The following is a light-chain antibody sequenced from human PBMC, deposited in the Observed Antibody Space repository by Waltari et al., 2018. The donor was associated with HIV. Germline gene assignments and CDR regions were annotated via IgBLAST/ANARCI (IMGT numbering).Light chain of an antibody. V-gene: IGKV1D-16*01. CDR2: AAS. J-gene: IGKJ2*01. Sequence: DIQMTQSPPSLSASVGDTLTITCLASQGISSWLALYQQKPGKAPKPLIYAASSLQTGVPSRFSGSGTGTHFTLTISSLQPEDFATYYCQHYDTFPYTFGQGTRLEIK. CDR1: QGISSW. CDR3: QHYDTFPYT.